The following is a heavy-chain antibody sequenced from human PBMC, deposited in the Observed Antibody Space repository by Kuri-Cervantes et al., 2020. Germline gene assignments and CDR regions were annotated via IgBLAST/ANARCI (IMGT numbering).Heavy chain of an antibody. V-gene: IGHV1-24*01. D-gene: IGHD5-12*01. CDR2: FDPEDGET. J-gene: IGHJ6*02. CDR3: AREREGYSGYDLSYYYYGMDV. Sequence: ASVKVSCKVSGYTLTELSMHWVRQAPGKGLEWMGGFDPEDGETIYAQKFQGRVTMTEDTSTDTAYMELSSLRSDDTAVYYCAREREGYSGYDLSYYYYGMDVWGQGTTVTVSS. CDR1: GYTLTELS.